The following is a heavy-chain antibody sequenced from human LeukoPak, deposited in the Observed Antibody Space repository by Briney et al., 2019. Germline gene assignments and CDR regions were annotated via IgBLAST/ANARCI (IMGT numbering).Heavy chain of an antibody. V-gene: IGHV1-2*02. CDR2: INPSNGGT. J-gene: IGHJ5*02. CDR1: GYTFTGYY. CDR3: ARNSSSGRGNWFDP. Sequence: ASVKVPFKASGYTFTGYYIHWVRQAPGQGLEYMGWINPSNGGTNYAQKFQGRVTMTSDTSISTVYMELSSLISDDTAVYYWARNSSSGRGNWFDPGGQGTLVTVSS. D-gene: IGHD6-13*01.